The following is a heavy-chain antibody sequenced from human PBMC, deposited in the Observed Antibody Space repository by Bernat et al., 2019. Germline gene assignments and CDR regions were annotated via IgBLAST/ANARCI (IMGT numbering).Heavy chain of an antibody. V-gene: IGHV1-18*01. CDR1: GYTFTSYG. CDR2: ISANNGNT. CDR3: ARDLGGGCRGASYYYGMDV. D-gene: IGHD2-15*01. Sequence: QVQLVQSGAEVKKPGASVKVSCKASGYTFTSYGISWVRQAPGQGLEWMGWISANNGNTNYAQKLQGRVTMTTDTSTSTAYMELRSLRSDDTAVYYCARDLGGGCRGASYYYGMDVWGQGTPVTVSS. J-gene: IGHJ6*02.